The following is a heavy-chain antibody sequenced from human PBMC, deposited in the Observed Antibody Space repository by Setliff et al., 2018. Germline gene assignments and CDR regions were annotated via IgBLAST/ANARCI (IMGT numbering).Heavy chain of an antibody. V-gene: IGHV1-18*01. J-gene: IGHJ3*02. D-gene: IGHD4-17*01. CDR3: ARDSPTVVTHIRAFDI. CDR1: GYAFITFG. CDR2: MSPVYGIA. Sequence: GASVQVSCKTSGYAFITFGLGWVRQAPGQGLEGMGWMSPVYGIANYAQKLQGRVTMTTDTSTSTAYMELRSLRSDDTAVYYCARDSPTVVTHIRAFDIWGQGTMVTVSS.